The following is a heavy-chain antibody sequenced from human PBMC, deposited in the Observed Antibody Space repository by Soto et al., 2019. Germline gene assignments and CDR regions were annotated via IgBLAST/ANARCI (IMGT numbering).Heavy chain of an antibody. CDR1: GYTFTSYG. J-gene: IGHJ4*02. CDR2: ISAYNGNT. D-gene: IGHD3-9*01. V-gene: IGHV1-18*01. Sequence: AASVKVSCKASGYTFTSYGISWVRQAPGQGLEWMGWISAYNGNTNYAQKLQGRVTMTTDTSTSTAYMELRSLRSDDTAVYYCARVSNYDILTGYYKGPLPDYWGQGTLVTVSS. CDR3: ARVSNYDILTGYYKGPLPDY.